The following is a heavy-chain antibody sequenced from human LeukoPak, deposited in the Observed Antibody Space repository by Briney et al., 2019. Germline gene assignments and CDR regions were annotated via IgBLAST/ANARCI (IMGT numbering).Heavy chain of an antibody. CDR2: ISDSGGRT. Sequence: GGSLRLSCAASGFTFSSYSMNWVRQAPGKGLEWVSSISDSGGRTYHADSVKGRFTISRDNSKNTLYLQMNSLRAEDTAVYYCAKDSSSSWYYFDSWGQGTLVTVSS. J-gene: IGHJ4*02. CDR1: GFTFSSYS. CDR3: AKDSSSSWYYFDS. V-gene: IGHV3-23*01. D-gene: IGHD6-13*01.